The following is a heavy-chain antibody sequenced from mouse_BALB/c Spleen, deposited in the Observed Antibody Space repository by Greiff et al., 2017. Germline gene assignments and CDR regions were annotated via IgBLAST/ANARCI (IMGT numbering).Heavy chain of an antibody. D-gene: IGHD2-14*01. V-gene: IGHV5-4*02. CDR2: ISDGGSYT. J-gene: IGHJ4*01. CDR3: ARLRYDYAMDY. CDR1: GFTFSDYY. Sequence: EVQLVESGGGLVKPGGSLKLSCAASGFTFSDYYMYWVRQTPEKRLEWVATISDGGSYTYYPDSVKGRFTISRDTAKNNLYLQMSSLKSEDTAMYYCARLRYDYAMDYWGQGTSVTVSA.